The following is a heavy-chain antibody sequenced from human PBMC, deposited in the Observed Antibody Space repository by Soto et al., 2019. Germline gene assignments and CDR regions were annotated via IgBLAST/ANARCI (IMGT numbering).Heavy chain of an antibody. CDR3: AHGSGWLSEY. CDR2: LYWDDAN. J-gene: IGHJ4*02. CDR1: GFSLSSSGVG. Sequence: QITLKESGPTLVKPTQTLTLTCTFSGFSLSSSGVGVGWIRQPPGKALEWLALLYWDDANRYNPSLRSRLTLTKDTSTTQVVLTMTNMDPVDTATYYCAHGSGWLSEYWGQGTLVTVSS. D-gene: IGHD6-19*01. V-gene: IGHV2-5*02.